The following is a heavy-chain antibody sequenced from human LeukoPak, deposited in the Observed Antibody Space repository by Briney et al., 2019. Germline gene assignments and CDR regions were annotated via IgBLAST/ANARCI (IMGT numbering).Heavy chain of an antibody. CDR2: IYSGGST. CDR3: ARDQRVGATRYFQH. V-gene: IGHV3-53*01. D-gene: IGHD1-26*01. CDR1: GFTFSSYW. Sequence: GGSLRLSCAASGFTFSSYWMTWVRQAPGKGLEWVSVIYSGGSTYYADSVKGRFTISRDNSKNTLYLQMNSLRAEDTAVYYCARDQRVGATRYFQHWGQGTLVTVSS. J-gene: IGHJ1*01.